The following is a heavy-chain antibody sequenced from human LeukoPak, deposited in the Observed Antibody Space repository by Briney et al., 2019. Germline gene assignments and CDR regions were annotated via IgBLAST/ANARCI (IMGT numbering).Heavy chain of an antibody. CDR1: GYSISSGYQ. D-gene: IGHD3-16*01. V-gene: IGHV4-38-2*02. CDR3: ARANLGGDYYYLDV. Sequence: PSETLSLTCSVSGYSISSGYQWDWIRQPPGKGLEWIGTVYRSGGTYYKPSLDSRVSISVDTSKNQFSLKLRSMTAADTAVYYCARANLGGDYYYLDVWGKGTTVTVSS. J-gene: IGHJ6*03. CDR2: VYRSGGT.